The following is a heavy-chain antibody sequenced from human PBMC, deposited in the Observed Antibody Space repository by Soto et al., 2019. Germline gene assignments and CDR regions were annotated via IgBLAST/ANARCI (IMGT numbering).Heavy chain of an antibody. D-gene: IGHD5-12*01. J-gene: IGHJ4*02. CDR2: ISDSGRP. CDR1: GGSISSGTSY. Sequence: QVQLQESGPGLVKPSETLSLTCSVSGGSISSGTSYWGWFRRPPGRGLGWIAYISDSGRPNYNPSLKSRVTISEGTSKNHFSLKLTSVTTADTAVYYCAGGILAHPTRHWGQGTLVTVSS. CDR3: AGGILAHPTRH. V-gene: IGHV4-61*03.